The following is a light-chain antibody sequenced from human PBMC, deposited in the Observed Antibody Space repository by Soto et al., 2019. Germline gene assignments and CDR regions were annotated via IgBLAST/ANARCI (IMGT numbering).Light chain of an antibody. CDR2: NHS. CDR3: SSYTSSSTLSV. V-gene: IGLV1-44*01. Sequence: QSMLTQPPSASGTPGQRVTMSCCGSISKIGANSVTSYQGIPGTAPTILIYNHSQRPSGVPDRFSGSKSGTSASLAISGLQAEDEADYYCSSYTSSSTLSVFGPGPKVTVL. J-gene: IGLJ1*01. CDR1: ISKIGANS.